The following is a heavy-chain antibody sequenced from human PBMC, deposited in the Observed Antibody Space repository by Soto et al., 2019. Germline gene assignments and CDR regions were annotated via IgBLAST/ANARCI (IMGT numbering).Heavy chain of an antibody. CDR2: INPSGGST. V-gene: IGHV1-46*03. J-gene: IGHJ6*03. CDR3: ARDDPPAYAHCTNGVCPYYYYYMDV. Sequence: QVQLVQSGAEVKKPGASVKVSCKASGYTFTSYYMHWVRQAPGQGLEWMGIINPSGGSTSYAQKFQGRGTMTWDTSTSTVYMELSSLRSEDTAVYYCARDDPPAYAHCTNGVCPYYYYYMDVWGKGTTVTVSS. D-gene: IGHD2-8*01. CDR1: GYTFTSYY.